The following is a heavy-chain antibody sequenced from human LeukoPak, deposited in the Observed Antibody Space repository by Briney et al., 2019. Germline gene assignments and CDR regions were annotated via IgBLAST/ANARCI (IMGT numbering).Heavy chain of an antibody. D-gene: IGHD2-2*01. CDR3: ARESYCSSTSCPDYYYYMDV. V-gene: IGHV4-39*02. CDR2: IYYTGTT. Sequence: SETLSLTCTVSGASISDSNYYWNWNRQAPGKGLEWIGSIYYTGTTHYNPSLKSRVTISLDTSKNQFSLMLSSVTAADTAVYYCARESYCSSTSCPDYYYYMDVWGKGTTVTISS. CDR1: GASISDSNYY. J-gene: IGHJ6*03.